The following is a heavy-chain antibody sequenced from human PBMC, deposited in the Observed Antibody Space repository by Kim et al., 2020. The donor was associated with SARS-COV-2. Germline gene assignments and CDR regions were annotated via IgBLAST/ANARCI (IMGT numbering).Heavy chain of an antibody. CDR2: INPSGGST. D-gene: IGHD3-22*01. CDR1: GYTFTSYY. Sequence: ASVKVSCKASGYTFTSYYMHWVRQAPGQGLEWMGIINPSGGSTSYAQKFQGRVTMTRDTSTSTVYMEVSSLRAEDTAVYYCARDLSLRIVVVRAEYAFDIWGQGTMVTVSS. J-gene: IGHJ3*02. CDR3: ARDLSLRIVVVRAEYAFDI. V-gene: IGHV1-46*01.